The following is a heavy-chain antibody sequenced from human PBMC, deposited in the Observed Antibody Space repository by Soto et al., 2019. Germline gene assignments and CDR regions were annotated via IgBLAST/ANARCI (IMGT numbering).Heavy chain of an antibody. CDR3: TLSTIVGTILRFDF. CDR1: GGSISSYY. J-gene: IGHJ4*02. CDR2: IYYSGST. V-gene: IGHV4-59*01. Sequence: SETLSLTCTVSGGSISSYYWSWIRQPPGKGLEWIGYIYYSGSTNYNPSLKSRVTITKDTSKNQVALTMTNMDPVDTATYYCTLSTIVGTILRFDFWGQGTLVTVSS. D-gene: IGHD5-12*01.